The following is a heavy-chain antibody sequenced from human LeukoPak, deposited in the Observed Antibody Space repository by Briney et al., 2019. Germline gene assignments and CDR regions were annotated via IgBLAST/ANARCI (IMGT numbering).Heavy chain of an antibody. D-gene: IGHD1-26*01. J-gene: IGHJ4*02. V-gene: IGHV6-1*01. CDR1: GDSASSNSAA. CDR3: ARDPVGGSTIFDY. CDR2: TYYRSKWYY. Sequence: SQTLSLTCAISGDSASSNSAAWNWIRQSPSRGLEWQGRTYYRSKWYYDYAVAVKSRISINPDTSKNLFSLQLSSVTPEDTAVYYCARDPVGGSTIFDYWGQGTLVTVSS.